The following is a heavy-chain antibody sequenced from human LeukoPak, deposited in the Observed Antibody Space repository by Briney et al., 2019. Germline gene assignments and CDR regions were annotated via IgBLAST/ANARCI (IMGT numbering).Heavy chain of an antibody. Sequence: PGGSLRLSCAASGFTFSSSWMTWVRQAPGKGQEWVAHIKEDGNEEYYVDSVKGRFTISRDNAKNSLYLQMNSLRAEDTAVFYCARWNNDWEFDYWGQGTLVSVSS. CDR3: ARWNNDWEFDY. CDR2: IKEDGNEE. J-gene: IGHJ4*02. CDR1: GFTFSSSW. D-gene: IGHD1/OR15-1a*01. V-gene: IGHV3-7*05.